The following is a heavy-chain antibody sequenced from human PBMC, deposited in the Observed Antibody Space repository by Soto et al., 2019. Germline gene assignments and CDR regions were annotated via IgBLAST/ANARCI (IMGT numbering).Heavy chain of an antibody. CDR1: GYTFTSYA. V-gene: IGHV1-3*01. CDR3: ARADSPDIVVVPSAMRDFDY. Sequence: QVQLVQSGAEVKKPGASVKVSCKASGYTFTSYAMHWVRQAPGQRLEWMGWINAGNGNTKYSQKFQGRVTITRDTSASTAYMELSRLRSEDTAVYYCARADSPDIVVVPSAMRDFDYWGQGTLVTVSS. D-gene: IGHD2-2*01. CDR2: INAGNGNT. J-gene: IGHJ4*02.